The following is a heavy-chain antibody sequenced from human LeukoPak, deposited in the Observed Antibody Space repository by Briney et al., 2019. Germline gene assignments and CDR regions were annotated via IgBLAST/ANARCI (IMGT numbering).Heavy chain of an antibody. CDR2: IYYSGDT. J-gene: IGHJ5*02. D-gene: IGHD2-15*01. Sequence: SETLSLTCTVSGGSISRYYWSWIRQPPGKGLEWIGYIYYSGDTNYNPSLKSRVTISVDTSKNQFSLKLSSVTAADTAVYYCARGSNCSGGPCWFDPWGQGTLVTVSS. CDR3: ARGSNCSGGPCWFDP. CDR1: GGSISRYY. V-gene: IGHV4-59*01.